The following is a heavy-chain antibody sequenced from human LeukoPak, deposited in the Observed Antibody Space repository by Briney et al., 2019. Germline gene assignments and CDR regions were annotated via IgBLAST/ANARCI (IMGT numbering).Heavy chain of an antibody. J-gene: IGHJ4*02. CDR1: GFTVSSNY. Sequence: PGGSLRLSCAASGFTVSSNYMSWVRQAPGKGLEWVSVIYSGGSTYYADSVKGRFTISRDNSKNTLYLQMNSLRAEDTAVYYCARVAYDSSDDYWGQGTLVTVSS. CDR2: IYSGGST. D-gene: IGHD3-22*01. V-gene: IGHV3-66*01. CDR3: ARVAYDSSDDY.